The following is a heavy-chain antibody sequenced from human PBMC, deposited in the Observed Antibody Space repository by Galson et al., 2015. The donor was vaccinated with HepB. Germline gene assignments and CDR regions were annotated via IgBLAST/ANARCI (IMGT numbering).Heavy chain of an antibody. D-gene: IGHD6-13*01. CDR1: GFTFSDYY. CDR3: ARGDGSIWYSY. V-gene: IGHV3-11*05. CDR2: ISASTIYT. J-gene: IGHJ4*02. Sequence: SLRLSCAASGFTFSDYYMSWIRQAPGKGLEWLSYISASTIYTNYADPVKGRFTVSRDNAKNSLNLQMNSLRADDTAVYYCARGDGSIWYSYWGQGILVTVSS.